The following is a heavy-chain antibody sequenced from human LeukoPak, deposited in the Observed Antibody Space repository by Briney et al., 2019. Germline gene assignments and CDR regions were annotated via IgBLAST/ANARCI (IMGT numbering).Heavy chain of an antibody. CDR1: GFTTSSYW. Sequence: GGCLSLSCLASGFTTSSYWMSWVRPAPGRGRGWVANTKQDGSEKCYVESVKGRFNIPRDNAKNSLYLQMNSLRAEDTAVYYCARDQVLRFLEWFSIDAFDIWGQGTMVTVSS. J-gene: IGHJ3*02. D-gene: IGHD3-3*01. CDR3: ARDQVLRFLEWFSIDAFDI. V-gene: IGHV3-7*01. CDR2: TKQDGSEK.